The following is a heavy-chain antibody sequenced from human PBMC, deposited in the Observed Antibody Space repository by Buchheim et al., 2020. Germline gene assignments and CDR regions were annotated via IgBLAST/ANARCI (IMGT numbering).Heavy chain of an antibody. J-gene: IGHJ4*02. CDR2: ISWNRGNI. CDR1: GFTFDDYA. V-gene: IGHV3-9*01. CDR3: AKLIAASGTYYFDY. Sequence: EVQLVESGGGLVQPGRSLRLSCAASGFTFDDYAMHWVRQAPGKGLEWVSGISWNRGNIDYADSVKGRFTVSRDNANNSLYLQMNSLRAEDTALYYCAKLIAASGTYYFDYWGQGTL. D-gene: IGHD6-13*01.